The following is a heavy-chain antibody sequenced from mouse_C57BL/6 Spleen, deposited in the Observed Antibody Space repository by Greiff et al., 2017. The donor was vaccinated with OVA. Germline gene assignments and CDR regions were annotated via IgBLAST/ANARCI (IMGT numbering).Heavy chain of an antibody. V-gene: IGHV1-42*01. D-gene: IGHD4-1*01. Sequence: VQLQQSGPELVKPGASVKISCKASGYSFTGYYMNWVKQSPEKSLEWIGEINPSTGGTTYNQKFKAKATLTVDKSSSTAYMQLKSLTSEDSAVYYCARNWDNCWGQGTTLTVSS. CDR2: INPSTGGT. CDR3: ARNWDNC. CDR1: GYSFTGYY. J-gene: IGHJ2*01.